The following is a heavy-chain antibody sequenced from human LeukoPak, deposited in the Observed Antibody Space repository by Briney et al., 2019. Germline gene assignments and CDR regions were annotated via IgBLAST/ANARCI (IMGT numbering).Heavy chain of an antibody. V-gene: IGHV4-39*01. Sequence: PSETLSLTYTVSGDSISSSSYYWAWIRQPPGKGLEWIGSIYNSGSTYYNPYLKSRVTISVDTSKSQISLKLTSVTAADTAVYYCARGGPFSDYGGTHLDYWGQGILVIVSS. CDR1: GDSISSSSYY. D-gene: IGHD4-23*01. CDR3: ARGGPFSDYGGTHLDY. CDR2: IYNSGST. J-gene: IGHJ4*02.